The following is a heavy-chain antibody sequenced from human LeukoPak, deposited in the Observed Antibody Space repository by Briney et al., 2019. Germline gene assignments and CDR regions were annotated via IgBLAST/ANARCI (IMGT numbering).Heavy chain of an antibody. V-gene: IGHV3-74*01. Sequence: GGSLRLSCAASGFTFSNYWMHWDRQAPGKGLVWVLRINNDGSITTYADSVKGRFTSSRDNAKNTLYLQMNSLRVEDTAVYYCARASDWAVIDYWGQGTLVTVSS. D-gene: IGHD3-9*01. J-gene: IGHJ4*02. CDR3: ARASDWAVIDY. CDR2: INNDGSIT. CDR1: GFTFSNYW.